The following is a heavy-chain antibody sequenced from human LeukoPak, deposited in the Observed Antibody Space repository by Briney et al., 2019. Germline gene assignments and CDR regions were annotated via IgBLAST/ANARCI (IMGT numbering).Heavy chain of an antibody. CDR3: ATDRVYRSSGRSWGFFDY. CDR1: GYSLIYLS. D-gene: IGHD6-19*01. J-gene: IGHJ4*02. V-gene: IGHV1-24*01. CDR2: FDSENNKM. Sequence: ASVTVSFKFSGYSLIYLSIHWVREAPGEGLEWMGGFDSENNKMVYSQKFQGRVTMTEDTSADTAYMELTSLRSEDTAVYFCATDRVYRSSGRSWGFFDYWGQGTLVIVSS.